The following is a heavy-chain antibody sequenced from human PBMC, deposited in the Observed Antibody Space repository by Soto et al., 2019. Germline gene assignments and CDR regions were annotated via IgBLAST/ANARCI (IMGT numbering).Heavy chain of an antibody. CDR3: ARDREAGYNFYYGMDV. J-gene: IGHJ6*02. V-gene: IGHV4-4*07. Sequence: SETLSLTCSVSGADINTYSWTWIRQPAGKGLEWIGRIYTSASINYNPSLRGRVTLSVDTSTNQVSLKLASVTTADTAVYYCARDREAGYNFYYGMDVWGQGTTVTVSS. CDR2: IYTSASI. D-gene: IGHD6-19*01. CDR1: GADINTYS.